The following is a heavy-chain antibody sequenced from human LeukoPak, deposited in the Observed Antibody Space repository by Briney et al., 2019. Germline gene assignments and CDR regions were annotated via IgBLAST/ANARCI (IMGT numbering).Heavy chain of an antibody. Sequence: GRSLRLSCAASGFTFSSYGMDWVRQAPGKGLEWVAVIWYDGSNKYYADSVKGRFTISRDNSKNTLYLQMNSLRAEDTAVYYCAKVTKRYYDFWSGYLPPYYYMDVWGKGTTVTVSS. D-gene: IGHD3-3*01. V-gene: IGHV3-33*06. CDR3: AKVTKRYYDFWSGYLPPYYYMDV. CDR2: IWYDGSNK. CDR1: GFTFSSYG. J-gene: IGHJ6*03.